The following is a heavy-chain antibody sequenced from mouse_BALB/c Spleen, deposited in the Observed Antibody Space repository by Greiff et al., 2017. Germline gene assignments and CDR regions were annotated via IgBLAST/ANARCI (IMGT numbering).Heavy chain of an antibody. V-gene: IGHV1-87*01. CDR3: ARDRQLGPHYYAMDY. D-gene: IGHD3-2*01. CDR2: IYPGDGDT. J-gene: IGHJ4*01. Sequence: VQLQQSGAELARPGASVKLSCKASGYTFTSYWMQWVKQRPGQGLEWIGAIYPGDGDTRYTQKFKGKATLTADKSSSTAYMQLSSLASEDSAVYYCARDRQLGPHYYAMDYWGQGTSVTVSS. CDR1: GYTFTSYW.